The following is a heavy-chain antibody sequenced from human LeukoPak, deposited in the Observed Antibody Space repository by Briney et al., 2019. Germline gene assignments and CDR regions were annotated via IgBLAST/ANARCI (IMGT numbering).Heavy chain of an antibody. CDR2: ISAGGDST. CDR1: GFTFSNSA. V-gene: IGHV3-23*01. J-gene: IGHJ5*02. Sequence: HSGGSLRLSCAASGFTFSNSAMSWVRQAPGKGLEWVSAISAGGDSTYYADSVKGRFTISRENSKNTLYLQMNSLRAEDTAVYYCAKDRTSPSIDNWFDPWGQGTLVTVSS. D-gene: IGHD1-14*01. CDR3: AKDRTSPSIDNWFDP.